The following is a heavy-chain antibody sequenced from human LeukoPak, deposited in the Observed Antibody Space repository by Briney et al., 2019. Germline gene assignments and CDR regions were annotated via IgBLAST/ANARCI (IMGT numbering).Heavy chain of an antibody. V-gene: IGHV3-23*01. CDR3: AALTGPFFDY. Sequence: LPGGSLRLSCAASGFTFSTYAMSWVRQAPGKGLEWVSGISGSGGSTYYADSVKGRFTISRDNSKNSLYLQMNSLRAEDTAVYYCAALTGPFFDYWGQGTLVTVSS. D-gene: IGHD1-14*01. CDR2: ISGSGGST. CDR1: GFTFSTYA. J-gene: IGHJ4*02.